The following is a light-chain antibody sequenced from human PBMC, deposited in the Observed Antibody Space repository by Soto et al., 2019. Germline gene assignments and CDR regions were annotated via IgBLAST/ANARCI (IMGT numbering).Light chain of an antibody. CDR1: NSNIGSNT. V-gene: IGLV1-44*01. CDR3: AAWDDSLNGRV. CDR2: YDN. Sequence: QSVLTQPPSASGTPGQRVTISCSGSNSNIGSNTVNWYQQLPGTAPKLLIYYDNLRPSGVPDRISGSKSGTPASLAISGLQSDDEADYYCAAWDDSLNGRVFGTGTKRTVL. J-gene: IGLJ1*01.